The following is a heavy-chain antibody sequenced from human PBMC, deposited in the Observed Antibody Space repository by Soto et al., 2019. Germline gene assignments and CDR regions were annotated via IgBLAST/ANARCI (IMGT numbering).Heavy chain of an antibody. CDR1: GFTFSDYY. CDR3: ARDGRYSSGGSDY. CDR2: ISSSGSTI. V-gene: IGHV3-11*01. Sequence: GGSLRLSCAASGFTFSDYYMSWIRQAPGKGLEWVSYISSSGSTIYYADSVKGRFTISRDNAKNALYLQMNSLRAEETAVYSCARDGRYSSGGSDYWGQGTLVTVSS. J-gene: IGHJ4*02. D-gene: IGHD6-19*01.